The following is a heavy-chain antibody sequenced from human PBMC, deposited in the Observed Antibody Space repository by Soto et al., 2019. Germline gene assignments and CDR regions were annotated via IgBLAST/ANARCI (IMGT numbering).Heavy chain of an antibody. CDR1: GGSFSGYQ. V-gene: IGHV4-34*01. CDR2: INDSGNI. CDR3: ARGLILWFGELSRRGGYYYYMDV. Sequence: QVQLQQWGAGLLKPSETLSLTCAVYGGSFSGYQWTWIRQTPGKGLEWIGEINDSGNINYNPSLKRRVTILVDTAKKQISLKLSSVTAADTAVYYCARGLILWFGELSRRGGYYYYMDVLGQGTAVTVSS. J-gene: IGHJ6*03. D-gene: IGHD3-10*01.